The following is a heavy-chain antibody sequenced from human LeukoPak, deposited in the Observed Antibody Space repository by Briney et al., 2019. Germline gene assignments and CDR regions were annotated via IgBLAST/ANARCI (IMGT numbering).Heavy chain of an antibody. CDR2: IWYDGSNK. Sequence: GGSLRLSCAASGFTFSSYSMHWVRQAPGKGLEWVAVIWYDGSNKYYADSVKGRFTISRDNSKNTLYLQMNSLRAEDTAVYYCAREMVYCSGGSCSDYFDYWGQGTLVTVSS. CDR1: GFTFSSYS. J-gene: IGHJ4*02. CDR3: AREMVYCSGGSCSDYFDY. V-gene: IGHV3-33*08. D-gene: IGHD2-15*01.